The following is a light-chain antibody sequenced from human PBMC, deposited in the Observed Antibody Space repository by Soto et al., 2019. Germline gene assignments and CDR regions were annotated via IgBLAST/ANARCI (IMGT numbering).Light chain of an antibody. Sequence: EIVMTQSPATLSVSPGERATLSCRASQTVSSNLAWYQQKPGQAPRLLIYGASTRATGIPGRFSGSGSETEFTLTISSLQSEDFAVYYCQKSHNWPPITFGQGTRLEIK. CDR1: QTVSSN. V-gene: IGKV3-15*01. CDR2: GAS. CDR3: QKSHNWPPIT. J-gene: IGKJ5*01.